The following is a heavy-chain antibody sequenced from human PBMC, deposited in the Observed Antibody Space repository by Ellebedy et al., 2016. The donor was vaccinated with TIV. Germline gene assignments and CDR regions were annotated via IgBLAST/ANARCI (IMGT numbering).Heavy chain of an antibody. CDR2: ISSSSSTI. D-gene: IGHD3-10*01. J-gene: IGHJ6*02. V-gene: IGHV3-48*04. CDR3: ARDLWFGEQYYYYYGMDV. Sequence: GGSLRLXXAASGFTFSSYSMNWVRQAPGKGLEWVSYISSSSSTIYYADSVKGRFTISRDNAKNSLYLQMNSLRAEDTAVYYCARDLWFGEQYYYYYGMDVWGQGTTVTVSS. CDR1: GFTFSSYS.